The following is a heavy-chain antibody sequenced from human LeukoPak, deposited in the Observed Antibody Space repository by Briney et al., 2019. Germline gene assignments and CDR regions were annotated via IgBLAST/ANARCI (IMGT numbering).Heavy chain of an antibody. V-gene: IGHV1-18*01. CDR1: AYAFSNYG. CDR2: ISTFNGNT. CDR3: ARRHLIGNGYFDH. D-gene: IGHD4-23*01. J-gene: IGHJ4*02. Sequence: ASVTLSLKASAYAFSNYGLSWLRGPPGQGLQWLGWISTFNGNTNHAQILQDRVTMTTDTSTNTPYLELRSLRSDDTAVYYCARRHLIGNGYFDHWGQGTLVTVSS.